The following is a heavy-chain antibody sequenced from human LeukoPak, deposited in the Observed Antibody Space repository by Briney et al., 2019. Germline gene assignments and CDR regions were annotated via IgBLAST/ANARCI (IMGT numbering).Heavy chain of an antibody. CDR3: ARLRGYSGYDRGAFDI. J-gene: IGHJ3*02. Sequence: PSETLSLTCTVSGGSISSYYWSWIRQPPGKGLEWIGYIYYSGSTNYNPSLKSRVTISVDTSKNQFSLKLSSVTAADTAVYYCARLRGYSGYDRGAFDIWGQGTMVTVSS. CDR1: GGSISSYY. D-gene: IGHD5-12*01. V-gene: IGHV4-59*08. CDR2: IYYSGST.